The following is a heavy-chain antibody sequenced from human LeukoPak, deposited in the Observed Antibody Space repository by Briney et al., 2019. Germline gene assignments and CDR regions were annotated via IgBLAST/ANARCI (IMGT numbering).Heavy chain of an antibody. V-gene: IGHV1-2*02. J-gene: IGHJ4*02. D-gene: IGHD3-16*01. CDR3: ASYDAGYDWNRH. CDR2: VSPISGDT. Sequence: VASVKLSCTTSGYTFTYYIYWVRQAPGQGLEWMGWVSPISGDTKNAQKFQGRVNLTTNTSISTAYMELSRLRSDDTAVYYCASYDAGYDWNRHWGQGTLVTVSS. CDR1: GYTFTYY.